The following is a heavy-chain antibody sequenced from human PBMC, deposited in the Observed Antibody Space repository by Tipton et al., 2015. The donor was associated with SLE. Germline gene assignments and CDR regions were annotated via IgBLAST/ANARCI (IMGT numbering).Heavy chain of an antibody. CDR2: IYYSGST. V-gene: IGHV4-59*01. J-gene: IGHJ4*02. CDR3: AREEGVGGFDY. CDR1: GASISSNY. Sequence: TLSLTCTVSGASISSNYWSWIRQTPGKGLEWIGYIYYSGSTNNNPSLKSRVTISVDTSKNQFSLQLSSVTAADTAVYYCAREEGVGGFDYWGQGTLVTVSS. D-gene: IGHD1-26*01.